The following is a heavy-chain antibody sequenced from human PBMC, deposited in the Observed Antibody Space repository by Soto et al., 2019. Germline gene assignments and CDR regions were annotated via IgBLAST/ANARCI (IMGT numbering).Heavy chain of an antibody. Sequence: QVQLQESGPGLLKPSASLSLTCTISGASTGGYYWGWIRQPPGRGLEWIGYVFSSGTTNYSPALQSRFAISRDTPNRQFSLKLTSVTAADTALYYCATHWWSSGSYLVFDSWCQGTQVTVSS. CDR2: VFSSGTT. J-gene: IGHJ4*02. V-gene: IGHV4-59*08. CDR3: ATHWWSSGSYLVFDS. D-gene: IGHD6-19*01. CDR1: GASTGGYY.